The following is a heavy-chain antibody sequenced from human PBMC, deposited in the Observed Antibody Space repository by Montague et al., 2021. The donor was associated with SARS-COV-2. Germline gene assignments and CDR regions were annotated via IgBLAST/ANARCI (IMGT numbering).Heavy chain of an antibody. CDR3: ARQPPTWYTNYYYYYGMDV. D-gene: IGHD6-13*01. CDR2: IYTSGST. CDR1: GGSISSGSYY. J-gene: IGHJ6*02. Sequence: TLSLTCTVSGGSISSGSYYWSWIRQPAGKGLEWIGRIYTSGSTNYNPSLKSRVTISVDTSKNQFSLKLSSVTAADTAVYCCARQPPTWYTNYYYYYGMDVWGQGTTVTVSS. V-gene: IGHV4-61*02.